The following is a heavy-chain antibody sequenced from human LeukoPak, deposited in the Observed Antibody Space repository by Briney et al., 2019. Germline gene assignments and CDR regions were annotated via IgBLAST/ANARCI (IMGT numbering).Heavy chain of an antibody. CDR3: AALAGYYDSRGYPSPFDC. V-gene: IGHV3-30*02. Sequence: TGGSLRLSCVASGFTFSTYGMHWVRQAPGKGLEWVAFIRYDGSNKYYADSVKGRFTISRDNSKNTLYLQMNSLRAEDTAVYYCAALAGYYDSRGYPSPFDCWGQGTLVTVSS. D-gene: IGHD3-22*01. CDR1: GFTFSTYG. J-gene: IGHJ4*02. CDR2: IRYDGSNK.